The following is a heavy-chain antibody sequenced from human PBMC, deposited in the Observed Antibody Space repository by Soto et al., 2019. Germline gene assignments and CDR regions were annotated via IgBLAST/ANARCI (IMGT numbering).Heavy chain of an antibody. CDR3: AKDRVIQLWLSGSFDY. CDR2: ISGSGGST. Sequence: GGSLRLSCAASGFTFSSYAMSWVRQAPGKGLEWVSAISGSGGSTYYADSVKGRFTISRDNSKNTLYLQMNSLRAEDTAVYYSAKDRVIQLWLSGSFDYWGQGTLVTVSS. D-gene: IGHD5-18*01. V-gene: IGHV3-23*01. J-gene: IGHJ4*02. CDR1: GFTFSSYA.